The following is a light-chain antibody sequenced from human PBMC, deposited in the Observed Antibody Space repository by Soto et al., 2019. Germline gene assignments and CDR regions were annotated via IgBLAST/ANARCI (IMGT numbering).Light chain of an antibody. CDR1: SSNIGAGYD. CDR2: GNS. Sequence: QSVLTQPPSVSGAPGQRVTISCTGSSSNIGAGYDVHWYQQLPGTAPKLLIYGNSNRPSGVPDRFSGSKSGTSASLAITGLQAEDEADYYCAAWDASLSACVFGNGTKLTVL. V-gene: IGLV1-40*01. J-gene: IGLJ1*01. CDR3: AAWDASLSACV.